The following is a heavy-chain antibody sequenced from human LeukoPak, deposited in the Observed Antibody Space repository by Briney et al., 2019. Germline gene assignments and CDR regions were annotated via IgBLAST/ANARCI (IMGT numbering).Heavy chain of an antibody. CDR2: INHSGST. CDR1: GGSISSSSYY. CDR3: ARSTLDYYYYYYMDV. Sequence: PSETLSLTCTVSGGSISSSSYYWGWIRQPPGKGLEWIGEINHSGSTNYNPSLKSRVTISVDTSKNQFSLKLSSVTAADTAVYYCARSTLDYYYYYYMDVWGKGTTVTVSS. J-gene: IGHJ6*03. V-gene: IGHV4-39*07. D-gene: IGHD2-2*01.